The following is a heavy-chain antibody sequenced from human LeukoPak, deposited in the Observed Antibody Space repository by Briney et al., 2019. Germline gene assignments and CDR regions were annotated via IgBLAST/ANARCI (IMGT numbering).Heavy chain of an antibody. V-gene: IGHV1-46*01. J-gene: IGHJ6*03. CDR2: INPSGGST. CDR1: GYTFTSYY. CDR3: AREPSYCTNGVCYSYYMDV. D-gene: IGHD2-8*01. Sequence: GASVKVSCKASGYTFTSYYMHWVRQAPGQGLEWMGIINPSGGSTSYAQKFQGRVTMTRDTSTSTVYMELSSLRSEDTAVYYCAREPSYCTNGVCYSYYMDVWGKGTTVTVSS.